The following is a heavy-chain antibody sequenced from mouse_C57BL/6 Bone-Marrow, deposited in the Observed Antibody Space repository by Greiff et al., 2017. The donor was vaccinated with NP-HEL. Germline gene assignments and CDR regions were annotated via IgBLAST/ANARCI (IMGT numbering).Heavy chain of an antibody. D-gene: IGHD2-4*01. J-gene: IGHJ3*01. CDR2: ISSGGSYT. CDR3: ARHFSYDSWFAY. V-gene: IGHV5-6*01. CDR1: GFTFSSYG. Sequence: EVKLQESGGDLVKPGGSLKLSCAASGFTFSSYGMSWVRQTPDKRLEWVATISSGGSYTYYPDSVKGRFTISRDNAKNTLYLQMSSLKSEDTAMYYCARHFSYDSWFAYWGQGTLVTVSA.